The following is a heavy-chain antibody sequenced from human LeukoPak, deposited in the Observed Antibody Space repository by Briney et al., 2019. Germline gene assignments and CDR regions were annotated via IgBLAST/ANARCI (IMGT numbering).Heavy chain of an antibody. D-gene: IGHD3-16*01. V-gene: IGHV1-8*02. CDR2: MNPNSGNT. CDR1: GYTFTGYY. Sequence: ASVKVSCKASGYTFTGYYMHWVRQAPGQGLEWMGWMNPNSGNTGYAQKFQGRVTMTRNTSISTAYMELSSLRSEDTAVYYCAGRTFGMSFGYWGQGTLVTVSS. J-gene: IGHJ4*02. CDR3: AGRTFGMSFGY.